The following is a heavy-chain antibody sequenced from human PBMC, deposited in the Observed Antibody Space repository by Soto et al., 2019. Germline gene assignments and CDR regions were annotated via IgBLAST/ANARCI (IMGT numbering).Heavy chain of an antibody. CDR3: ARDIVVVPAANYYYYGMDV. Sequence: SETLSLTCTVSGGSISSYYWSWMRQPAGKGLEWIGRIYTSGSTNYNPSLKSRVTMSVDTSKNQFSLKLSSVTAADTAVYYCARDIVVVPAANYYYYGMDVWGQGTTVTVSS. D-gene: IGHD2-2*01. J-gene: IGHJ6*02. CDR1: GGSISSYY. V-gene: IGHV4-4*07. CDR2: IYTSGST.